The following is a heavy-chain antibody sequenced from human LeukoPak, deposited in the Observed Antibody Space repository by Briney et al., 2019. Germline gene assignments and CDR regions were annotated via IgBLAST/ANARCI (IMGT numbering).Heavy chain of an antibody. CDR1: GFTFSSYA. Sequence: GSXRXSCAASGFTFSSYAMSWVRQAPGKGLEWVSAISGXGGSTYYADSVKGRFTISRDNSKNTLYLQMNSLRAEDTAVYYCAKDRGGYYDFWSDYARRNWFDPWGQGTLVTVSS. CDR2: ISGXGGST. V-gene: IGHV3-23*01. CDR3: AKDRGGYYDFWSDYARRNWFDP. D-gene: IGHD3-3*01. J-gene: IGHJ5*02.